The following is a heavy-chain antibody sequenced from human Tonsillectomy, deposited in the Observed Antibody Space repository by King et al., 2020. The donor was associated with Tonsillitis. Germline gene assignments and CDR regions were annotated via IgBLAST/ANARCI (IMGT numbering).Heavy chain of an antibody. V-gene: IGHV1-18*04. Sequence: VQLVESGAEMKKPGASVKVSCKASGYTFTSYGISWVRQAPGQGLEWMGWISTDNGNTNYAQKLQGRVTMTTDTSTSTAYMELRSLRSDDTAVYYCARQLYHILTGDFFPYYFDYWGQGTLVTVSS. CDR1: GYTFTSYG. CDR2: ISTDNGNT. J-gene: IGHJ4*02. D-gene: IGHD3-9*01. CDR3: ARQLYHILTGDFFPYYFDY.